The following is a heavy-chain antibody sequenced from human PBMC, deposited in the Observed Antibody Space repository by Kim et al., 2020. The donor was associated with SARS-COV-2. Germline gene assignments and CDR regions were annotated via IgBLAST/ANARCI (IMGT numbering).Heavy chain of an antibody. CDR3: AKLPASSGYYSVDY. J-gene: IGHJ4*02. CDR1: GFTFSSYA. CDR2: ISGGGGST. V-gene: IGHV3-23*01. Sequence: GGSLRLSCAASGFTFSSYAMSWVRQAPGKGLEWVSAISGGGGSTYYADSVKGRFTISRDNSKNTLFLQMNSLRAEDTAVYYCAKLPASSGYYSVDYWGQGTLVPVSS. D-gene: IGHD3-22*01.